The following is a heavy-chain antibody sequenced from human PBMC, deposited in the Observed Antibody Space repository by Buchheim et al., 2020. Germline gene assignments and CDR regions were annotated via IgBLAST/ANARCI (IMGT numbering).Heavy chain of an antibody. CDR2: INHSGGT. Sequence: QVQLQQWGAGLLKPSETLSLTCAVYGGSFSGYYWSWIRQPPGKGLEWIGEINHSGGTNYNPSLKSRVTISVDTSKNQFSLKLSSVTAADTAVYYCARRITMVRGVTWGYFDYWGQGTL. CDR1: GGSFSGYY. CDR3: ARRITMVRGVTWGYFDY. J-gene: IGHJ4*02. D-gene: IGHD3-10*01. V-gene: IGHV4-34*01.